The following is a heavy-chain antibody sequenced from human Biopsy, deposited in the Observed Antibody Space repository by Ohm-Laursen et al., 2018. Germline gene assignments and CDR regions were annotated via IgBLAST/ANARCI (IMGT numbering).Heavy chain of an antibody. Sequence: GTLSLTCPVSGGSFTGHYWTWIRQPPGKGLEWIGHISHTGYTSYKSSLKSRVTISLDTSRKHFSLRLTSLAAADTAVYYCARRSNEYGGLYFPHWGQGTLVTVSS. CDR3: ARRSNEYGGLYFPH. CDR2: ISHTGYT. J-gene: IGHJ1*01. CDR1: GGSFTGHY. V-gene: IGHV4-59*08. D-gene: IGHD4-23*01.